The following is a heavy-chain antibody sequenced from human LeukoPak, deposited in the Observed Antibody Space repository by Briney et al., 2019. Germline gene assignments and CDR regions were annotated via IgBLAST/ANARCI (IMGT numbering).Heavy chain of an antibody. Sequence: SETLSLTCTVSGGSISSSSYYWGWIRQPPGKGLEWIGSIYYSGSTYYNPSLKSRVTISVDTSKNQFSLKLSSVTAADTAVYYCARDPCSGGSCYSDYWGQGTLVTVSS. D-gene: IGHD2-15*01. CDR2: IYYSGST. J-gene: IGHJ4*02. V-gene: IGHV4-39*07. CDR1: GGSISSSSYY. CDR3: ARDPCSGGSCYSDY.